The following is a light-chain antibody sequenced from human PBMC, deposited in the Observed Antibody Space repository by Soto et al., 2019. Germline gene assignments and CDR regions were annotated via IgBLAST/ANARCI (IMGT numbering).Light chain of an antibody. CDR1: QDIDNC. CDR3: PQCDSLPLT. V-gene: IGKV1-33*01. J-gene: IGKJ4*01. CDR2: DAS. Sequence: DIQMTQSPSSLSASVGDRVTITCQASQDIDNCLNWYQQKPGQAPKLLISDASILETGVPSRFRGSGSGTDFTFTIRGLQPEDVATFYCPQCDSLPLTFGGGTRVQIK.